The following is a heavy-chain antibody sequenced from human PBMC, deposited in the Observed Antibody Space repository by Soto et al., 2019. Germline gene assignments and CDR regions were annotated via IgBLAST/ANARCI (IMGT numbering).Heavy chain of an antibody. CDR2: IRGSDGST. V-gene: IGHV3-23*01. Sequence: EVQVLESGGELVQPGGSLRLSCAASGFPFSSYDMSWVRQAPGKGLDWVSVIRGSDGSTYYANSVKGRFTISRDNSKNTLFLQMNSLRAEDTAIYYGTKGGHLDYWGPGTLVTVSS. J-gene: IGHJ4*02. CDR3: TKGGHLDY. CDR1: GFPFSSYD. D-gene: IGHD3-10*01.